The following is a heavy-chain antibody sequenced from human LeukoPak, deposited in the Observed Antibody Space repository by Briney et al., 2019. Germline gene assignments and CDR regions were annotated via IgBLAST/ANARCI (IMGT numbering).Heavy chain of an antibody. CDR2: ISGSGGST. V-gene: IGHV3-23*01. Sequence: GGSLRLSCAASGFTFSSYAMSWVRQAPGKGLEWVSAISGSGGSTYYADSVKGRFTISRDNSKNTLYLQMNSLRAEDTAVYYCATGRGVLLWFGELFRWGQGTLVTVSS. CDR1: GFTFSSYA. CDR3: ATGRGVLLWFGELFR. D-gene: IGHD3-10*01. J-gene: IGHJ4*02.